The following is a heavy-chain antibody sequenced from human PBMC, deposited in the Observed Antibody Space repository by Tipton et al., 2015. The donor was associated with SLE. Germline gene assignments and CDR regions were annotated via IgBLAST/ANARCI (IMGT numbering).Heavy chain of an antibody. CDR3: AREFQGRFYVNGAFEM. CDR2: INQDESSD. V-gene: IGHV3-7*01. CDR1: GITFNDNW. Sequence: GSLRLSCAASGITFNDNWMTWVRQAPGEGVEWVATINQDESSDYHVDSVKGRFTIYRDNAKNSLYLQMISLRAEDTAVYYCAREFQGRFYVNGAFEMWGQGTMVTVST. J-gene: IGHJ3*02. D-gene: IGHD1-26*01.